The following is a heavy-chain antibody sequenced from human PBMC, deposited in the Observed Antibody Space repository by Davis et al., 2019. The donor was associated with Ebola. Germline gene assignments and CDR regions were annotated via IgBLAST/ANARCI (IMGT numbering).Heavy chain of an antibody. J-gene: IGHJ4*02. V-gene: IGHV3-66*01. CDR2: IYTGGST. CDR1: GFTASSNY. CDR3: ARDGYCSSTSCYTIPGGY. D-gene: IGHD2-2*02. Sequence: GRSLRLSCPPSGFTASSNYMSWVRHAPGKGLEWVSVIYTGGSTYYADSVKGRFTISRDNSKNTLYLQMNSLRAEDTAVYYCARDGYCSSTSCYTIPGGYWGQGTLVTVSS.